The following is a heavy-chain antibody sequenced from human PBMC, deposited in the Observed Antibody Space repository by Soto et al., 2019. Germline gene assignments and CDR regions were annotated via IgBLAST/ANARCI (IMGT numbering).Heavy chain of an antibody. CDR2: IYHSGST. D-gene: IGHD3-22*01. J-gene: IGHJ4*02. V-gene: IGHV4-30-2*01. Sequence: WIRQPPGKGLEWIGYIYHSGSTYYNPSLKSRVTISVDRSKNQFSLKLSSVTAADTAVYYCARGSYYDSSGGDYFDYWGQGTLVTVSS. CDR3: ARGSYYDSSGGDYFDY.